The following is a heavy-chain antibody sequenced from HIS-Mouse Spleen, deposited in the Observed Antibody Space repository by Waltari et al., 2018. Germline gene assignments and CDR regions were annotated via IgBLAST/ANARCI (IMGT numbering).Heavy chain of an antibody. J-gene: IGHJ4*02. CDR1: GGSISSSSYY. V-gene: IGHV4-39*01. Sequence: QLQLQESGPGLVKPSETLSLTCTVSGGSISSSSYYWGWIRQPPGKGLEWIGRIYYSGSTYYNPSLKSRVTISVDTSKNQFSLKLSSVTAADTAVYYCAAPLVGATDYFDYWGQGTLVTVSS. CDR2: IYYSGST. D-gene: IGHD1-26*01. CDR3: AAPLVGATDYFDY.